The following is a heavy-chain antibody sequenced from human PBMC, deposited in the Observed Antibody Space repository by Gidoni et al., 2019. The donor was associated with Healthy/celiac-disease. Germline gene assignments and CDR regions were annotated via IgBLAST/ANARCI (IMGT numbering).Heavy chain of an antibody. Sequence: VQLQQWGAGLLTPSETLSLTCAVYGGSFSGYYWIWIRQPPGKGLEWIGEINHSGRTNYNPSINSRVTIAVDTYKNQFCLKLSAGTAAETDVYYCARVVYDFWSGFQPFDYWGQGTLVTVSS. J-gene: IGHJ4*02. CDR3: ARVVYDFWSGFQPFDY. D-gene: IGHD3-3*01. V-gene: IGHV4-34*01. CDR2: INHSGRT. CDR1: GGSFSGYY.